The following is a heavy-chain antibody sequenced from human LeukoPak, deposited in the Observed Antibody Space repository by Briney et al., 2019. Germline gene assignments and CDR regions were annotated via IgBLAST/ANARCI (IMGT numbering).Heavy chain of an antibody. D-gene: IGHD3-22*01. V-gene: IGHV1-2*02. CDR3: ARDERYDSSGYPFDY. CDR1: GYTFTGYF. CDR2: INPNSGGT. Sequence: ASVKVSCTASGYTFTGYFIHWVRQAPGQGLEWMGWINPNSGGTNSAQKFQGRVTMTRDTSISTAYMELSRLRSDDTAVYYCARDERYDSSGYPFDYWGQGTLVTVSS. J-gene: IGHJ4*02.